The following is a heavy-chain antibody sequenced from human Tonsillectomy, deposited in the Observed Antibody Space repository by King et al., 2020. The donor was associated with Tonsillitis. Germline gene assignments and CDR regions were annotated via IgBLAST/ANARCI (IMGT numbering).Heavy chain of an antibody. J-gene: IGHJ5*02. Sequence: VQLVESGGGLVKPGGSLRLSCAASGFTFSDYTMNWVRQAPGKGLEWVSSITSSSSYIYYADSLKGRFTISRDNAKNSVYLQMNSLRAEDTAVYYCARDKLMGQLGWFDPWGQGTLVTVSS. V-gene: IGHV3-21*01. CDR3: ARDKLMGQLGWFDP. D-gene: IGHD6-6*01. CDR2: ITSSSSYI. CDR1: GFTFSDYT.